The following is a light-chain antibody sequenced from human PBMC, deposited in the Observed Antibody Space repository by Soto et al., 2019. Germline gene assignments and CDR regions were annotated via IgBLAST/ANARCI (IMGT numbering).Light chain of an antibody. CDR3: SSYISSSTPYV. V-gene: IGLV2-18*02. J-gene: IGLJ1*01. CDR1: SSDVGSYDY. CDR2: NVS. Sequence: QSVLIQPPSVSGSPGQSVTISCTGTSSDVGSYDYVSWYQQHPGTVPKPMIYNVSTQPSGVPDRFSGSKSGNTASMTISGLQAEDEADYYCSSYISSSTPYVFGTGTKVTVL.